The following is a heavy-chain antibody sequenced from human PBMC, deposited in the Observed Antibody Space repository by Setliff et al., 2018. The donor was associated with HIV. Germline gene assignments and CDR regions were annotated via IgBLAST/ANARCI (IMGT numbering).Heavy chain of an antibody. V-gene: IGHV4-4*07. Sequence: KLPETLSLTCTSSGDSISGYYWSWIRQPAGKGLEWIGRMHTSGNTNYNPSLKSRVTMSVDTSKNQFSLRLSSGTAADTAVYYCARDQKGYSYGYFDSWGQGTLVTVSS. CDR2: MHTSGNT. CDR1: GDSISGYY. D-gene: IGHD5-18*01. J-gene: IGHJ4*02. CDR3: ARDQKGYSYGYFDS.